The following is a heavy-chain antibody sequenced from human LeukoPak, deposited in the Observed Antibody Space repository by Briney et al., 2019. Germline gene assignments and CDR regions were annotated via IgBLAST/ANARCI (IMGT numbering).Heavy chain of an antibody. Sequence: SETLSLTCTVSGGSISSYYWSWIRQPPGKGLEWIGYIYYSGSTSYNPSLKSRVTISVDTSKNQFSLKLSSVTAADTAVYYCARDYYDSSGYYSLFGYWGQGTLVTVSS. J-gene: IGHJ4*02. D-gene: IGHD3-22*01. CDR2: IYYSGST. V-gene: IGHV4-59*01. CDR3: ARDYYDSSGYYSLFGY. CDR1: GGSISSYY.